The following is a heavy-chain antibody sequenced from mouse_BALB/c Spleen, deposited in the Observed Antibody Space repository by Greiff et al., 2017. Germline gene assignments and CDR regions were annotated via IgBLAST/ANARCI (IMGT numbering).Heavy chain of an antibody. Sequence: EVQLVESGGDLVKPGGSLKLSCAASGFTFSSYGMSWVRQTPDKRLEWVATISSGGSYTYYPDSVKGRFTISRDNAKNTLYLQMSSLKSEDTAMFYCERQGDYGRFYLDYWGQGTTLTVSS. J-gene: IGHJ2*01. CDR3: ERQGDYGRFYLDY. V-gene: IGHV5-6*01. D-gene: IGHD1-1*01. CDR2: ISSGGSYT. CDR1: GFTFSSYG.